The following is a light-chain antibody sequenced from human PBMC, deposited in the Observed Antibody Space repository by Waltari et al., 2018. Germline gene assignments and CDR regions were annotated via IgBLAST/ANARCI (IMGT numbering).Light chain of an antibody. CDR1: KGINIY. CDR3: QQLNSYPVT. Sequence: DIQLTQSPSFLSASVGDRVTITCRASKGINIYLAWYQQKPGTAPKLLIYAASTLQSGVPSRFSGSGSGTEFTLTISSLQPEDFATYYCQQLNSYPVTFGQGTKLEIK. CDR2: AAS. J-gene: IGKJ2*01. V-gene: IGKV1-9*01.